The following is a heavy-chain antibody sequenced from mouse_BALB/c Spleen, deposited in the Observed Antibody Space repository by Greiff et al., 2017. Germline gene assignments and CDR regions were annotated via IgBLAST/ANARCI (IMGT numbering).Heavy chain of an antibody. D-gene: IGHD2-4*01. V-gene: IGHV1-7*01. CDR1: GYTFTSYW. Sequence: QVQLQQSGAELAKPGASVKMSCKASGYTFTSYWMHWVKQRPGQGLEWIGYINPSTGYTEYNQKFKDKATLTADKSSSTAYMQLSSLTSEDSAVYYCAGYDYEDAYWGQGTLVTVSA. CDR2: INPSTGYT. J-gene: IGHJ3*01. CDR3: AGYDYEDAY.